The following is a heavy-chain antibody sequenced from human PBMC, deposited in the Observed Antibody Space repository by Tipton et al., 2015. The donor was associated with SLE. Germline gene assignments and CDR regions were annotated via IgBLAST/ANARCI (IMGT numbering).Heavy chain of an antibody. Sequence: QLVQSGAEVKKPGASVKISCKASGYTFTSHYMHWVRQAPGQGLEWMGSINPGRGTTTAAQKFQGRLTVTRDTPTSTVYMDLSGLTSDDSAVYYCVRLGVLGNNWFDLWGQGTLVTVSS. V-gene: IGHV1-46*01. CDR3: VRLGVLGNNWFDL. D-gene: IGHD3-10*01. J-gene: IGHJ5*02. CDR1: GYTFTSHY. CDR2: INPGRGTT.